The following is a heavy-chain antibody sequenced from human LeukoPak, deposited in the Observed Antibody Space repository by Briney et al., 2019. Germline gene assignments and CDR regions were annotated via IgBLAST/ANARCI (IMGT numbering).Heavy chain of an antibody. D-gene: IGHD3-10*01. CDR2: ISGSGGST. Sequence: PGGSLRLSCAASGFTFSSYAMSWVRQAPGKGLEWVSAISGSGGSTYYADSVKGRFTISRDNSKNTLYLQMNSLRAEDTAVYYCAKDPRPLWFGEFPNWFDPWGQGTLVTVSS. CDR3: AKDPRPLWFGEFPNWFDP. V-gene: IGHV3-23*01. J-gene: IGHJ5*02. CDR1: GFTFSSYA.